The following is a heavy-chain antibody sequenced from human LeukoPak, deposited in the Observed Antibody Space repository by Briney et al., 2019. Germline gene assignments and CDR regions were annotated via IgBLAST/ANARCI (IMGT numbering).Heavy chain of an antibody. Sequence: PGESPTISCNLSGYTFTNYWIAWVRQTPGKSLEWMGSIYPGDSDTTFSPSFQGHVTISADKSIHTAHLHWSSLKASDTAMYYCVRLSASGPSMRSFDFWGQGTLVTVSS. CDR3: VRLSASGPSMRSFDF. J-gene: IGHJ4*02. CDR2: IYPGDSDT. V-gene: IGHV5-51*03. CDR1: GYTFTNYW. D-gene: IGHD2/OR15-2a*01.